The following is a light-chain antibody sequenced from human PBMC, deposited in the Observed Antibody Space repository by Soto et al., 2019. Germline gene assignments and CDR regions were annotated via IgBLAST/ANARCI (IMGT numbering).Light chain of an antibody. Sequence: EIVMTQSPDILSVYPGDTVTLSCRASQRISSKSAWYQQKPGQAPRLLIYDASTRATGIPSRFSGSGSGTEFTLTISSLQSEDFAVYYCQHYADWLWTFGQGTKVEIK. J-gene: IGKJ1*01. V-gene: IGKV3-15*01. CDR1: QRISSK. CDR3: QHYADWLWT. CDR2: DAS.